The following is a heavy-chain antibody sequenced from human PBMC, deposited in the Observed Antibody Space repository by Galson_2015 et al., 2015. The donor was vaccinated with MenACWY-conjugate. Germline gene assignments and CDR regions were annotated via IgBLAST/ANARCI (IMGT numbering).Heavy chain of an antibody. Sequence: ETLSLTCTVSGDSLSRRSLYWGWIRQPPGQGLEWIGSIYYSGSTYYNPSLKSRVIISVDTSKNQFSLKLSSVTAADTAVYFCARQRFATSWPFDYWGQGTLVTVSS. CDR2: IYYSGST. D-gene: IGHD2-2*01. V-gene: IGHV4-39*01. CDR3: ARQRFATSWPFDY. J-gene: IGHJ4*02. CDR1: GDSLSRRSLY.